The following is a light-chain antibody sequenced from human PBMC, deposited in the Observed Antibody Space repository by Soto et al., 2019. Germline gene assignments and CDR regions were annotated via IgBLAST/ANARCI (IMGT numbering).Light chain of an antibody. J-gene: IGKJ5*01. CDR3: QQVNSYPIT. CDR2: AAS. Sequence: DIQLTQSPSFLSASLGDRVTITCRASQGISSDLAWYQQKPGNVPKLLIYAASTLQSGVPSRFSGSGFGTQFTLTISSLQPEDFATYYCQQVNSYPITFGQGTRLEI. V-gene: IGKV1-9*01. CDR1: QGISSD.